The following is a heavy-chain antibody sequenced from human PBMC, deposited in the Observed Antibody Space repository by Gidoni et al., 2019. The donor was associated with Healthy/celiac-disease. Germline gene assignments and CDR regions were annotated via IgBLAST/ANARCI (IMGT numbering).Heavy chain of an antibody. CDR2: IWYDGSNK. J-gene: IGHJ6*03. CDR1: GFTFSSYG. Sequence: QVPLVASGGGVVQPGRSLRLSCAASGFTFSSYGMHRVRQAPGKGLEWVAVIWYDGSNKYYADSVKGRFTISRDNSKNTLYLQMNSLRAEDTAVYYCARRKRGYSGYDYYYYMDVWGKGTTVTVSS. D-gene: IGHD5-12*01. V-gene: IGHV3-33*01. CDR3: ARRKRGYSGYDYYYYMDV.